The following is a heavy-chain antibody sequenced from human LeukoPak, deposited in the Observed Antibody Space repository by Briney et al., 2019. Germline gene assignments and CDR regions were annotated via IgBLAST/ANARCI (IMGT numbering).Heavy chain of an antibody. J-gene: IGHJ4*02. Sequence: PGGSLRLSCAASGFTFSSYEMNWVRQAPGKGLEWVSYISSSGSTIYYADSVKGRFTISRDNAKNSLYLQMNSLRAEDTAVYYCASLMVRGVIILDYWGQGTLVTVSS. D-gene: IGHD3-10*01. V-gene: IGHV3-48*03. CDR3: ASLMVRGVIILDY. CDR2: ISSSGSTI. CDR1: GFTFSSYE.